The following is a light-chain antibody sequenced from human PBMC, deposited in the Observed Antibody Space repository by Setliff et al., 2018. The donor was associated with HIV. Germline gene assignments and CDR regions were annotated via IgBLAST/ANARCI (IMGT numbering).Light chain of an antibody. V-gene: IGLV3-1*01. CDR3: QAWDSSIVV. Sequence: SYELTQPPSVSVSPGQTASITCSGDKLGDKYACWYQQKPGQSPVLVIYQDSKRPSGIPERFSGSNSGNTATLTISGTQAMGEADYYCQAWDSSIVVFGGGTK. CDR2: QDS. CDR1: KLGDKY. J-gene: IGLJ2*01.